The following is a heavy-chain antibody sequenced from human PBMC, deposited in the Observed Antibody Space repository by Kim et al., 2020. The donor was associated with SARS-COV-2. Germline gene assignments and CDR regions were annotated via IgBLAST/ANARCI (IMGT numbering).Heavy chain of an antibody. CDR1: GFTFSNNW. Sequence: GGSLRLSCAGSGFTFSNNWMSWVRQAPGKGLEWVASIKQDGSEISYVDSVKGRFTISRDNAKNSLYLQMNSLRAEDTAVYYCARVRYGSGGPAEDFWGQGTLVTVSS. CDR2: IKQDGSEI. V-gene: IGHV3-7*01. J-gene: IGHJ4*02. D-gene: IGHD3-10*01. CDR3: ARVRYGSGGPAEDF.